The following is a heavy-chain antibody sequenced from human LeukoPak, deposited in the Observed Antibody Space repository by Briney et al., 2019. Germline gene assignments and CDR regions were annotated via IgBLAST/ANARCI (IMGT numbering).Heavy chain of an antibody. Sequence: ASVKVSCKASGYTFTTYYIHWVRQAPGQGLEWMGIIDPSGGSTSYAQKFQGRVTMTRDTSTSTVYMELSSLRSEDTAVYYCASWVGGRAAGTTTMSFDYWGQGTLVTVSS. CDR2: IDPSGGST. D-gene: IGHD6-13*01. CDR3: ASWVGGRAAGTTTMSFDY. CDR1: GYTFTTYY. J-gene: IGHJ4*02. V-gene: IGHV1-46*01.